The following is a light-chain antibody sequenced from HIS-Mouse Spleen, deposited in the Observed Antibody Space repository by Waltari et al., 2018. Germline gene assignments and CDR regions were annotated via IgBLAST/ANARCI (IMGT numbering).Light chain of an antibody. Sequence: SYELTQPPSVSVSPGQTARITCSGAELPNNYAYWYQQKSGQAPVLVIYEDSKRPSGIPERFSGSSSGTMATLTISGAQVEDEADYYCYSTDSSGNHRVFGGGTKLTVL. CDR1: ELPNNY. J-gene: IGLJ2*01. V-gene: IGLV3-10*01. CDR2: EDS. CDR3: YSTDSSGNHRV.